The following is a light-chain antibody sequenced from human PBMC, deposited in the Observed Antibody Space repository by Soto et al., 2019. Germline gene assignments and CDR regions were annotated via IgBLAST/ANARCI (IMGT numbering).Light chain of an antibody. CDR2: AAS. J-gene: IGKJ4*01. Sequence: DIQMTQSPSSLSASVGDRVTITCRASQSISRYLNWYQQRPGKAPKFLIYAASNLQSGVPSRFRSSGFGTDFTLTISSLQPEDFATYYYQQSHSTPLTVGGGTKVDSK. CDR1: QSISRY. V-gene: IGKV1-39*01. CDR3: QQSHSTPLT.